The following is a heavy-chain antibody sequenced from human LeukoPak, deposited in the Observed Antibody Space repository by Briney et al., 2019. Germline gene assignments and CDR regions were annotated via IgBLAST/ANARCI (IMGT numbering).Heavy chain of an antibody. CDR2: IIPIFGTA. CDR1: CGNISSYD. D-gene: IGHD3-22*01. CDR3: SRDYDYCYDSSGSSTGAFDI. V-gene: IGHV1-69*13. Sequence: AAAVQIICKTSCGNISSYDISWVRQAPGQGLELMGGIIPIFGTANNAQKFQGRVTIIADEYNRTAYMELSRLRGDYNAVHYWSRDYDYCYDSSGSSTGAFDIWGQGTMVTVSS. J-gene: IGHJ3*02.